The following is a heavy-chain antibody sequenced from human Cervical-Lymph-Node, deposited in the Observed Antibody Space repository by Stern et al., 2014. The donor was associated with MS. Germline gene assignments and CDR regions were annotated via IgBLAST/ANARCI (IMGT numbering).Heavy chain of an antibody. D-gene: IGHD2-15*01. V-gene: IGHV3-30-3*01. CDR2: IWHDGGNK. CDR1: GFTFSSHV. J-gene: IGHJ4*02. CDR3: AREDGGFDY. Sequence: QVQLVESGGGVVQPGRSLRLSCAASGFTFSSHVMHWVRQAPGKGLEWVALIWHDGGNKFYADSVKGRFTISRDNSKNTLYLQMKSLRAEDTAVYYCAREDGGFDYWGQGTLVTVSS.